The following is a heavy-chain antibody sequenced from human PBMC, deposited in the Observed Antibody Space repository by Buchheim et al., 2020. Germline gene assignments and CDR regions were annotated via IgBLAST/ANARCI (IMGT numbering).Heavy chain of an antibody. D-gene: IGHD6-6*01. Sequence: QVQLVESGGGVVQPGRSLRLSCAASGFTFSSYAMHWVRQAPGKGLEWVAVISYDGSTKYYADSVKGRFTISRDNSKNTLYLQMNSQRAEDTAVYYCARDPYSGSPGGDYYYYYGMDFWGQGTT. J-gene: IGHJ6*02. CDR1: GFTFSSYA. CDR2: ISYDGSTK. V-gene: IGHV3-30-3*01. CDR3: ARDPYSGSPGGDYYYYYGMDF.